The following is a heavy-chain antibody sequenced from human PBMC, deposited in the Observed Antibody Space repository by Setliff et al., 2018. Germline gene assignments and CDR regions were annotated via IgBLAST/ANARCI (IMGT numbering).Heavy chain of an antibody. CDR1: GGSVNSGYDS. D-gene: IGHD1-1*01. CDR3: AKGGGRYHSDS. CDR2: INRRGST. Sequence: PSETLSLTCTVSGGSVNSGYDSWNWLRPPAGKGLEWIGHINRRGSTNFTPSLKSRVTISLDTSKNQFSLKLTSMTAADTAVYYCAKGGGRYHSDSWGQGILVTVSS. V-gene: IGHV4-61*10. J-gene: IGHJ4*02.